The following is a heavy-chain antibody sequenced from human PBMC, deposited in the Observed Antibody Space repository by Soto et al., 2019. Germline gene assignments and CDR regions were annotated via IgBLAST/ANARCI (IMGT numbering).Heavy chain of an antibody. CDR2: IYYNGNT. Sequence: SETLSLTCTVSGGSMNDNYWSWIRQPPGKGLEYIGYIYYNGNTNYNPSLKSRVTISVDTSKNQFSLKLTSVAAADTAVYFCARGGWYVDYWGQGILVTVSS. D-gene: IGHD6-19*01. V-gene: IGHV4-59*01. J-gene: IGHJ4*02. CDR3: ARGGWYVDY. CDR1: GGSMNDNY.